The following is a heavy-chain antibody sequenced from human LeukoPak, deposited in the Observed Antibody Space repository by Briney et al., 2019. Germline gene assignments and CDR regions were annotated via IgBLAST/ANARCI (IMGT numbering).Heavy chain of an antibody. CDR1: GFTFGTFW. Sequence: GGSLRLSCAASGFTFGTFWMHWVRQAPGKGLVWGSRINPEETTTNYADAVKGRFTISRDNAKNTLYLQMNSLRAEDTAVYYCARGGLEPVDYWGQGTLVTVSS. CDR3: ARGGLEPVDY. D-gene: IGHD1-14*01. V-gene: IGHV3-74*01. J-gene: IGHJ4*02. CDR2: INPEETTT.